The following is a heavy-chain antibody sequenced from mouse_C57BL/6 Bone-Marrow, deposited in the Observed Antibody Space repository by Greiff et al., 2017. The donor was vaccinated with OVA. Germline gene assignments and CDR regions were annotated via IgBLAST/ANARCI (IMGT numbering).Heavy chain of an antibody. CDR3: GPPSYWGFSY. Sequence: QVRLQQSGAELARPGASVKLSCKASGYTFTSYGLSWVKQRTGQGLEWIGEIYPRSGNTYYNEKFKGKATLTADKSSSTAYMELRSLTSEDSAVYFCGPPSYWGFSYWGQGTLVTVSA. J-gene: IGHJ3*01. CDR2: IYPRSGNT. D-gene: IGHD4-1*01. CDR1: GYTFTSYG. V-gene: IGHV1-81*01.